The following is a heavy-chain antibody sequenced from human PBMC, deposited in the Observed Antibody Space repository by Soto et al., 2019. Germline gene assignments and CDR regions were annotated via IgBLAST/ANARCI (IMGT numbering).Heavy chain of an antibody. J-gene: IGHJ5*02. CDR2: IYWDDDK. V-gene: IGHV2-5*02. CDR1: GFSLSTNGVG. D-gene: IGHD5-12*01. Sequence: QITLKESGPTLVEPTQTLTLTCAFSGFSLSTNGVGVGWIRQPPGKALEWLAFIYWDDDKRYSPSLKTRLTVIKDTPMHHVVLIMTTRDPVDTATYYCAYRQQYRGSWASGWFDPCGQGTLVTVSS. CDR3: AYRQQYRGSWASGWFDP.